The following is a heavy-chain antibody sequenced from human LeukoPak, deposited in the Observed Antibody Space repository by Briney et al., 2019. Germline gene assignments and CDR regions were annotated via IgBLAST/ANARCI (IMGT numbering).Heavy chain of an antibody. V-gene: IGHV4-39*01. J-gene: IGHJ4*02. CDR2: ISYGGT. CDR3: ARRPSNPVGAIDY. D-gene: IGHD1-26*01. CDR1: GGSISISNYY. Sequence: SETLSLTCTVSGGSISISNYYWGWIRQPPGRGLEWIGSISYGGTYYNPSLESRLTISVDTSKNHFSLNLRSVTAADTAVYYCARRPSNPVGAIDYWGQGTLVTVSS.